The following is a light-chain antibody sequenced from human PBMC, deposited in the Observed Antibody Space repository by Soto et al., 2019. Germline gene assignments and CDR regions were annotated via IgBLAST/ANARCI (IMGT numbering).Light chain of an antibody. V-gene: IGKV2-28*01. Sequence: DIVMTQSPLSLPVTPGEPASFSCRSSQSLLHSNGYNYLDWYLQKPGQSPQLLIYLGSNRASGVPDRFSGSGSGTDFTLKISRVEAEDVGVYYCMQALQTLLTFGGGTKVEIK. J-gene: IGKJ4*01. CDR2: LGS. CDR1: QSLLHSNGYNY. CDR3: MQALQTLLT.